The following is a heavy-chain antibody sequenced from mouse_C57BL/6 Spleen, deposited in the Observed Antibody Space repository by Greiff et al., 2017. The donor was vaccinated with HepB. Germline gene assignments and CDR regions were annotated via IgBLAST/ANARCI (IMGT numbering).Heavy chain of an antibody. CDR1: GFTFSSYA. CDR3: TRDTLLRGYFDY. Sequence: EVMLVESGEGLVKPGGSLKLSCAASGFTFSSYAMSWVRQTPEKRLEWVAYISSGGDYIYYADTVKGRFTISRDNARNTLYLQMSSLKSEDTAMYYCTRDTLLRGYFDYWGQGTTLTVSS. CDR2: ISSGGDYI. D-gene: IGHD1-1*01. J-gene: IGHJ2*01. V-gene: IGHV5-9-1*02.